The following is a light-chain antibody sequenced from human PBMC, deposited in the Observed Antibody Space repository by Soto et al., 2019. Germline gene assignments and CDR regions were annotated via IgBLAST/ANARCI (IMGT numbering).Light chain of an antibody. V-gene: IGKV3-20*01. CDR3: QQYGSSSPTT. CDR2: GAS. Sequence: EIVLTQSPGTLSLSPGERATLSCRASQGVTSNYLAWYQQSPGQAPRLLIYGASNRATSIPDRFSGGEPGTDFTLTTSRLEAKDFAMYYCQQYGSSSPTTFGQGTRLEIE. CDR1: QGVTSNY. J-gene: IGKJ5*01.